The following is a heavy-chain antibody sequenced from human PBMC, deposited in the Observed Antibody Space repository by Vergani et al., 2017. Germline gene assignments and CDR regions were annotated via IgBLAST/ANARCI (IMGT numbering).Heavy chain of an antibody. Sequence: QVQLVPSGAGVKKPGASVKVSCKASGYTFTSYGISWVRQAPGQGLEWMGWISAYNGNTNYAQKLQGRVTMTTDTSTSTAYMELRSLRSDDTAVYYCARDPSTATHSFFYYGMDVWGQGTTVTVSS. J-gene: IGHJ6*02. D-gene: IGHD2-21*02. CDR3: ARDPSTATHSFFYYGMDV. CDR2: ISAYNGNT. CDR1: GYTFTSYG. V-gene: IGHV1-18*01.